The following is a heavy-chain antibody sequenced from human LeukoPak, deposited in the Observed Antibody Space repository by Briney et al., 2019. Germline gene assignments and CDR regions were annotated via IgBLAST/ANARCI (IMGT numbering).Heavy chain of an antibody. J-gene: IGHJ4*02. Sequence: ASVKVSCKASGYSFTSYIMNWVRQAPGQGLEWMGWINSNTGNPTYAQGFTGQLVFSLDTSVSTAYLQITSLKAEDTAVYYCARGGYCSGGDCYANAFDIWGQGTLVTVSS. V-gene: IGHV7-4-1*02. CDR3: ARGGYCSGGDCYANAFDI. D-gene: IGHD2-15*01. CDR2: INSNTGNP. CDR1: GYSFTSYI.